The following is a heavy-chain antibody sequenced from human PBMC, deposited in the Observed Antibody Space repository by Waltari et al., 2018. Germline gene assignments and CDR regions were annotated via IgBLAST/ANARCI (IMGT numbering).Heavy chain of an antibody. J-gene: IGHJ6*02. CDR3: TKSIGTDRLRFGMDV. D-gene: IGHD1-26*01. Sequence: EVQLLEPGGGLFQPGGSLRLSCEASGFAFDPSATCWVRRAPGQGLEWVSGVNIDGGWTYYRDSLRGRCSISRDNSRSTVYLQIHSLRAEDSAIYYCTKSIGTDRLRFGMDVWGRGTTVTV. V-gene: IGHV3-23*01. CDR1: GFAFDPSA. CDR2: VNIDGGWT.